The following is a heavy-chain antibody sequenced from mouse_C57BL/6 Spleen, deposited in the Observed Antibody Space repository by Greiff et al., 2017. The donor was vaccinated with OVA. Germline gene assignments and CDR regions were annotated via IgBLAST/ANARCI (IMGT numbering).Heavy chain of an antibody. CDR1: GFNFKNTY. D-gene: IGHD4-1*01. V-gene: IGHV14-3*01. CDR3: AGGDWDDFDY. J-gene: IGHJ2*01. Sequence: VQLQQSVAELVRPGASVKLSCTASGFNFKNTYMHWVKQRPEQGLEWIGRIDPANGNTKYAPKFQGQATITADTSSNTAYLQLSSLTSADTAVYYCAGGDWDDFDYWGQGTTLTVSS. CDR2: IDPANGNT.